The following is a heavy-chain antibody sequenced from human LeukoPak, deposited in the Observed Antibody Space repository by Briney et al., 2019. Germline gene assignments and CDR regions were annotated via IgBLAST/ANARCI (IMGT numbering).Heavy chain of an antibody. Sequence: SETLSLTCAVYGGSFSGYYWSWIRQPPGKGLEWIGEINHSGSTNYNPSLKSRVTISVDTSKNQFSLKLSSVTAADTAVYYCARDSYDSSGYHSDYWGQGTLVTVSS. CDR1: GGSFSGYY. CDR2: INHSGST. D-gene: IGHD3-22*01. J-gene: IGHJ4*02. CDR3: ARDSYDSSGYHSDY. V-gene: IGHV4-34*01.